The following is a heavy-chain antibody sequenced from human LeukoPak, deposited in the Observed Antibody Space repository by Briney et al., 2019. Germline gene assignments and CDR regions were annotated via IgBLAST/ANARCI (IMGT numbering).Heavy chain of an antibody. V-gene: IGHV4-59*01. Sequence: SETLSLTCTISGDSTNTYFWSWIRQPPGKGLEWIGYIYYTGTTNYNPSLKSRVTISVDTSKNQFSLKVSSVTAADTGVYYCASSSGGSYEDWFDPWGQGTLVTVSS. D-gene: IGHD1-26*01. CDR1: GDSTNTYF. J-gene: IGHJ5*02. CDR3: ASSSGGSYEDWFDP. CDR2: IYYTGTT.